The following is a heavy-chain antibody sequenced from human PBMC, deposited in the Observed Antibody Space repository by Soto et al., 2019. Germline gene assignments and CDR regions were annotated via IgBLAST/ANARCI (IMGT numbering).Heavy chain of an antibody. CDR3: ASPMASYYYYYGMDV. CDR2: ISYDGSNK. Sequence: QVQLVESGGGEVQPGRSLRLSCAASGFTFSSYAMHWVRQAPGKGLEWVAVISYDGSNKYYADSVKGRFTISRDNSKNTLYLQMNSLRAEDTAVYYCASPMASYYYYYGMDVWGQGTTVTVSS. CDR1: GFTFSSYA. V-gene: IGHV3-30-3*01. J-gene: IGHJ6*02.